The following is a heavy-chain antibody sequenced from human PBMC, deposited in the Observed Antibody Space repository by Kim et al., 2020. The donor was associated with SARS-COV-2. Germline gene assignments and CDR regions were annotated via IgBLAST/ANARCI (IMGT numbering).Heavy chain of an antibody. V-gene: IGHV1-2*02. Sequence: ASVKVSCKASGYAFSDFFIHWVRQAPGQGLEWMGWIDPKTGDTHYAQSFQGRVTMTRDTSVSTVYLDLSRLRSDDTAVYYCARDEVPTILGMEDVWGQGITVTVS. J-gene: IGHJ6*02. CDR2: IDPKTGDT. CDR1: GYAFSDFF. CDR3: ARDEVPTILGMEDV. D-gene: IGHD3-16*01.